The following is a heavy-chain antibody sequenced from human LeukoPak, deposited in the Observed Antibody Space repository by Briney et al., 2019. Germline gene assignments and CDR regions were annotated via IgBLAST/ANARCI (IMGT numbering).Heavy chain of an antibody. CDR1: GFSFSSYP. CDR3: ARVKRIYDSSGYYNDAFDI. D-gene: IGHD3-22*01. V-gene: IGHV3-48*03. Sequence: GGSLRLSCAASGFSFSSYPMNWVRQAPGKGLEWVSYISSSGSTIYYADSVKGRFTISRDNAKNSLYLQMNSLRAEDTAVYYCARVKRIYDSSGYYNDAFDIWGQGTMVTVSS. J-gene: IGHJ3*02. CDR2: ISSSGSTI.